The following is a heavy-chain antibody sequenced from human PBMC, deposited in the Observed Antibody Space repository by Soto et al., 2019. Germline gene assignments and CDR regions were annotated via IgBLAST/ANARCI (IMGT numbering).Heavy chain of an antibody. CDR2: IYYSGST. V-gene: IGHV4-59*01. Sequence: SETLSLTCTVSGGSISSYHWSWIRQPPGKGLEWIGYIYYSGSTNYNPSLKGRVTISVDTSKNQFSLKLSSVTAADTAVYYCARLIGRLGYYGMDVWGQGTTVTVSS. J-gene: IGHJ6*02. D-gene: IGHD3-16*01. CDR3: ARLIGRLGYYGMDV. CDR1: GGSISSYH.